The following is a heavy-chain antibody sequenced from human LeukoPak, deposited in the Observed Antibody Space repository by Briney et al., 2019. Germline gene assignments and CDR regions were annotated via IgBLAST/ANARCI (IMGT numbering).Heavy chain of an antibody. V-gene: IGHV3-74*01. CDR2: XXTDGXSX. Sequence: GGSXRLSXAAXXLXXXXXXXXXVXXXXXXXXVXVXXXXTDGXSXXYAXSVXGRFXXSRDNAKNTVYLQMNSLRADDTAXYYCAAYDNSGYSKKYFQHWGQGTLVTVSS. J-gene: IGHJ1*01. CDR1: XLXXXXXX. CDR3: AAYDNSGYSKKYFQH. D-gene: IGHD3-22*01.